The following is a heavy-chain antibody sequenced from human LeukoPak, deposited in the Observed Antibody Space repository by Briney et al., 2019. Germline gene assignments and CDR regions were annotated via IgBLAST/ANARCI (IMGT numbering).Heavy chain of an antibody. CDR2: IYSSGST. J-gene: IGHJ4*02. CDR3: ARGRSNNCYEY. CDR1: GGSISGYY. V-gene: IGHV4-59*12. D-gene: IGHD4-11*01. Sequence: PSETLSLTCTVSGGSISGYYWTWIRQPPGKGLEWIGYIYSSGSTKYNPSLKSPITISVDTSKNQLSLKLSSVTAADTAVYYCARGRSNNCYEYWGQGTLVTVSS.